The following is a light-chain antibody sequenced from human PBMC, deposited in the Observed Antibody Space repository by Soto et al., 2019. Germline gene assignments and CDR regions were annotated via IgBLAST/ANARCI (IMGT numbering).Light chain of an antibody. J-gene: IGKJ3*01. CDR1: QGISSY. CDR3: QQINSYPLT. CDR2: AAS. Sequence: DIQLTQSPSFLSASVGDRVTITCRASQGISSYLAWYQQKPGKAPKLLIYAASTLQSGVPSRFSGSESGTEFTLTISSQQPEDFATYYCQQINSYPLTFGPGTKVDIK. V-gene: IGKV1-9*01.